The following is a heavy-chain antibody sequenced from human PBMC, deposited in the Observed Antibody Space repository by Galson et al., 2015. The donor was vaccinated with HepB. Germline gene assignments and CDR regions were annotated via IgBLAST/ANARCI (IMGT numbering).Heavy chain of an antibody. CDR1: GLTFSSYW. CDR3: ARADFWGGYRFDP. CDR2: INSDGSST. D-gene: IGHD3-3*01. V-gene: IGHV3-74*01. J-gene: IGHJ5*02. Sequence: SLRLSCAASGLTFSSYWMHWVRQAPGKGLVWVSRINSDGSSTSYADSVKGRFTISRDNAKNTLYLQMNSLRAEDTAVYYCARADFWGGYRFDPWGQGTLVTVSS.